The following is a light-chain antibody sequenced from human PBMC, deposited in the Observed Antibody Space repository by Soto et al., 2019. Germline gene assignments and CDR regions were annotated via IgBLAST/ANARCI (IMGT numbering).Light chain of an antibody. CDR3: HQYNNWPPYT. Sequence: EILMTQSPATLSVSPGERATLSCRASQTVSSNLAWYQQKPGQAPRLLIYGASTRATGITARFSGSGSATEFTLTISSLQSEDFAVYYCHQYNNWPPYTFGQGTKLEIK. CDR1: QTVSSN. J-gene: IGKJ2*01. V-gene: IGKV3-15*01. CDR2: GAS.